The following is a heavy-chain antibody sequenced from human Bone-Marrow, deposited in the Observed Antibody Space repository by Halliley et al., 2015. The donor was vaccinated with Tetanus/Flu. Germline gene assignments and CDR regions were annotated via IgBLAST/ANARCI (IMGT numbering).Heavy chain of an antibody. CDR3: ARGYGDYY. Sequence: PGKGLEWLGRIDPCPSSPNYSPAFQGPVTFSSDKSISPAYLQWSSLKASDTAIYYCARGYGDYYGGQGTLVTVSS. J-gene: IGHJ4*02. D-gene: IGHD4-17*01. V-gene: IGHV5-10-1*01. CDR2: IDPCPSSP.